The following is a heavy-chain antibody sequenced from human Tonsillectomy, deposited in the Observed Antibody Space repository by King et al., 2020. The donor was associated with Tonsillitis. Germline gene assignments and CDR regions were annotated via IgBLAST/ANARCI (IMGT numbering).Heavy chain of an antibody. CDR2: ISGSGGST. CDR1: GFTFSSYA. D-gene: IGHD2-2*01. CDR3: AKSCSSTSCPHAAEYFQH. J-gene: IGHJ1*01. V-gene: IGHV3-23*04. Sequence: VQLVESGGGLVQPGGSLRLSCAASGFTFSSYAMSWVRQAPGKGLEWVSAISGSGGSTYYADSVKGRFTISRDNSKNTLYLQMNSLRAEDTAVYYCAKSCSSTSCPHAAEYFQHWGQGTLVTVSS.